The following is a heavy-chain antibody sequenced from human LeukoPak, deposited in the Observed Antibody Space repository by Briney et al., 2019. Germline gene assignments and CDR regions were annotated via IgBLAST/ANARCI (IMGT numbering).Heavy chain of an antibody. CDR2: ISSSSSYI. CDR3: ASGHSGSYYYFDY. CDR1: GFTFSSYS. V-gene: IGHV3-21*01. J-gene: IGHJ4*02. Sequence: GGSLRLSCAASGFTFSSYSMNWVRQAPGKGLEWVSSISSSSSYIYYADSVKGRFTISSDNAKNSLYLQMNSLRAEDTAVYYCASGHSGSYYYFDYWGQGTLVTVSS. D-gene: IGHD1-26*01.